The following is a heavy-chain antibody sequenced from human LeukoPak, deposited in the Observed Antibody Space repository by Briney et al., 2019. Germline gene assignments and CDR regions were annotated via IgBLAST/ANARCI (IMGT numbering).Heavy chain of an antibody. CDR3: AEDIGYYYDSSEPAGCDY. D-gene: IGHD3-22*01. J-gene: IGHJ4*02. V-gene: IGHV3-43*02. Sequence: GGSLRLSCAASGFTFDDYAMHWVRQAPGKGLEWVSLISGDGGSTYYADSVKGRFTISRDNSKNSLYLQMNSLRTEDTALYYCAEDIGYYYDSSEPAGCDYWGQGTLVTVSS. CDR2: ISGDGGST. CDR1: GFTFDDYA.